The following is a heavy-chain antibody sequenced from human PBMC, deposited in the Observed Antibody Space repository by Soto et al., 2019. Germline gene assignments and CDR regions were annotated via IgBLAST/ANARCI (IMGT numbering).Heavy chain of an antibody. CDR3: AKSPGSGWAYYYYGMDV. CDR1: GFTFSSYA. Sequence: EVQLLESGGGLVQPGGSLRLSCAASGFTFSSYAMSWVRQAPGKGLEWVSAISGSVSSTYYADSVKGRFTISRDNSRNTLYLQMNSLRAEDTAVYYCAKSPGSGWAYYYYGMDVWGQGTTVTVSS. CDR2: ISGSVSST. J-gene: IGHJ6*02. D-gene: IGHD6-19*01. V-gene: IGHV3-23*01.